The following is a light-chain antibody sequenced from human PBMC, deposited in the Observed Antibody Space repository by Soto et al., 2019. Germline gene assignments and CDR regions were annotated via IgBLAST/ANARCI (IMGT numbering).Light chain of an antibody. V-gene: IGKV4-1*01. J-gene: IGKJ4*01. CDR2: WAS. Sequence: DIVMTQAPDSLAVSLGERATINCKSSQRVLYNSNNKNYLAWYQQKPGQPPRLLIYWASTRESGVPDRFSGSGSGTEFTLTISSLQAEDVAVYYWQQYYSTLTFGGGTTVAIK. CDR3: QQYYSTLT. CDR1: QRVLYNSNNKNY.